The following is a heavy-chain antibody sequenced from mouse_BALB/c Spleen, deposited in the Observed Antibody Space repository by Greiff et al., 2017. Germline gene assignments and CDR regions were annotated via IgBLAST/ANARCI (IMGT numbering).Heavy chain of an antibody. CDR2: ISNGGGST. CDR1: GFTFSSYT. CDR3: ARRDGYYAMDY. Sequence: EVKLMESGGGLVQPGGSLKLSCAASGFTFSSYTMSWVRQTPEKRLEWVAYISNGGGSTYYPDTVKGRFTISRDNAKNTLYLQMSSLKSEDTAMYYCARRDGYYAMDYWGQGTSVTVSS. J-gene: IGHJ4*01. D-gene: IGHD2-3*01. V-gene: IGHV5-12-2*01.